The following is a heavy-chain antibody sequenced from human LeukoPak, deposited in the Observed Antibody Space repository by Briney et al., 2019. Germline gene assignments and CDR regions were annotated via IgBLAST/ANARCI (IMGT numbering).Heavy chain of an antibody. Sequence: ASVKASCKASGYTFTGHYIHCVRQAPGQGLEWMGWINPYSGGTNYAQKIHGRVTMTRDTSIRTAYMELSRLRSDDTADYYCANGEALRVGYWGQGTLVTVSS. J-gene: IGHJ4*02. V-gene: IGHV1-2*02. D-gene: IGHD3-10*01. CDR2: INPYSGGT. CDR3: ANGEALRVGY. CDR1: GYTFTGHY.